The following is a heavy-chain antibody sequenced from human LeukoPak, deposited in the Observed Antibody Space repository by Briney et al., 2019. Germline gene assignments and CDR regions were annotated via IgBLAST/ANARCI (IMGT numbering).Heavy chain of an antibody. J-gene: IGHJ4*02. CDR2: ISVYNGNT. Sequence: ASVTVSCKASGYTFTSYGISWVRQAPGQGLEWMGWISVYNGNTKYAQKLQGRVTMTTETSTSTVYMELRSLRSDDTAVYYCARDRGYRGRWDYWGQGTLVTVSS. CDR3: ARDRGYRGRWDY. CDR1: GYTFTSYG. D-gene: IGHD5-18*01. V-gene: IGHV1-18*01.